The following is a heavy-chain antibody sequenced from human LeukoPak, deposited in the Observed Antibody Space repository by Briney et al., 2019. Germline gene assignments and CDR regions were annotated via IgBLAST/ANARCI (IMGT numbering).Heavy chain of an antibody. D-gene: IGHD3-22*01. Sequence: PSETLSLTCTVSGGSISSYYWSWIRQPPGKGLEWIGYIYYSGSTNYNPSLKSRVTISVDTSKNQFSLKLSSVTAADTAVYYCAREAMMGHTTFDYWGQGTLVTVFS. CDR2: IYYSGST. V-gene: IGHV4-59*01. CDR1: GGSISSYY. J-gene: IGHJ4*02. CDR3: AREAMMGHTTFDY.